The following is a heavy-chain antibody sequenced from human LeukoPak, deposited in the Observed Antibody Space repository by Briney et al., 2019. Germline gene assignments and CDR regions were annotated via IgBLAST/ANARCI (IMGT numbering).Heavy chain of an antibody. D-gene: IGHD2-2*01. J-gene: IGHJ5*02. CDR2: IYHSGST. Sequence: SETLSLTCTVSGGSISSYYWSWVRQPPGKGLEWIGEIYHSGSTNYNPSLKSRVTISVDKSKNQFSLKLSSVTAADTAVYYCARISPWGYCSSTSCPKGSFDPWGQGTLVTVSS. CDR3: ARISPWGYCSSTSCPKGSFDP. V-gene: IGHV4-59*12. CDR1: GGSISSYY.